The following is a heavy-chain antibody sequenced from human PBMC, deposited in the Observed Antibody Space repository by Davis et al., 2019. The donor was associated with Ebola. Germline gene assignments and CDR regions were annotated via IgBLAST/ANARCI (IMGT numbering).Heavy chain of an antibody. D-gene: IGHD5-24*01. V-gene: IGHV3-11*06. J-gene: IGHJ5*02. CDR1: GFNFRDYY. CDR2: ISGYFYT. CDR3: ARDFFASGVYGYLDP. Sequence: GGSLRLSCAASGFNFRDYYMSWIRQAPGKGLEWLSFISGYFYTKYADSVKGRFTISRDNIKNSVYLQLNSLPVEDTAVYYCARDFFASGVYGYLDPWGQGTLVTVSS.